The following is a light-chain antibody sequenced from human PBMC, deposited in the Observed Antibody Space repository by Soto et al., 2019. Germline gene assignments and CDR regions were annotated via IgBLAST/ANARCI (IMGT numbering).Light chain of an antibody. CDR1: RSIKSW. CDR3: QQYDSNLCT. J-gene: IGKJ1*01. Sequence: MQMTQSRSTLGGSVGARVTITXLASRSIKSWLGWYHQKQGKAPKVXXYDXASLESGVPSRCSGSGSATEFTLPISSLQHEYFVAYHCQQYDSNLCTFGQGTKVDIK. CDR2: DXA. V-gene: IGKV1-5*01.